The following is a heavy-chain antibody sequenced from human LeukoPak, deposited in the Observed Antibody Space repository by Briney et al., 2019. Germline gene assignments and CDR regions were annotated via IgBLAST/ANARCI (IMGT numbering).Heavy chain of an antibody. Sequence: SETLSLTCTVSGGSISSGSCYWSWIRQPAGKGLEWIGRIYTSGSTNYNPSLKSRVTISVDTSENQFSLKLSSVTAADTAVYYCARGGWFGQTWGQGTLVTVSS. V-gene: IGHV4-61*02. CDR2: IYTSGST. CDR1: GGSISSGSCY. J-gene: IGHJ5*02. D-gene: IGHD3-10*01. CDR3: ARGGWFGQT.